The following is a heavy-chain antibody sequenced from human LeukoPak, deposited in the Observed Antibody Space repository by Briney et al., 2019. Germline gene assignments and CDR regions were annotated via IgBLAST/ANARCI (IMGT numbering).Heavy chain of an antibody. J-gene: IGHJ4*02. V-gene: IGHV3-30*18. CDR1: GFTFSSYG. CDR2: ISYDGSNK. CDR3: AKSRSEDNSGYFDY. Sequence: GGSLRLSCAASGFTFSSYGMHWVRQAPGKGLEWVAVISYDGSNKYYADSVKGRFTISRDNSKNTLYLQMNSLRAEDTAVYYCAKSRSEDNSGYFDYWGQGTLVTVSS. D-gene: IGHD3-22*01.